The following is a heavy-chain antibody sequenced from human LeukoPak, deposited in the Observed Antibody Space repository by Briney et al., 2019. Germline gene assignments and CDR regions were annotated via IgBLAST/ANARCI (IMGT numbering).Heavy chain of an antibody. CDR3: ARVVGSIYYYGSGSCFWGDQALDY. J-gene: IGHJ4*02. D-gene: IGHD3-10*01. V-gene: IGHV3-30*03. CDR2: ISYDGSKK. Sequence: GGSLRLSCAASGFTFSAYGMHWVRQAPGKGLEWVTIISYDGSKKYYADSVKGRFTISRDESKNTLYLQMNSLRAEDTAVYYCARVVGSIYYYGSGSCFWGDQALDYWGQGTLVTVSS. CDR1: GFTFSAYG.